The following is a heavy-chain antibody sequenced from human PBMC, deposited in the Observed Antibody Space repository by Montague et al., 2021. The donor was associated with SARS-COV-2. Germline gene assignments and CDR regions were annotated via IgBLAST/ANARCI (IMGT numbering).Heavy chain of an antibody. CDR2: LSATGGTV. Sequence: SLRLSCAASGFTFSTYGMNWVRQAPGKGLQWLSYLSATGGTVGYXDSVKGRFTVSRDNAKNSLYLQMNSLRAEDTALYYCVRDPATGMDVWGLGTMVTVSS. V-gene: IGHV3-48*04. CDR3: VRDPATGMDV. J-gene: IGHJ6*02. CDR1: GFTFSTYG.